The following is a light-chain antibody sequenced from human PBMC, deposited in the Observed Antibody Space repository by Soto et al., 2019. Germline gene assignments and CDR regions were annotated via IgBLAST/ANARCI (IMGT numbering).Light chain of an antibody. J-gene: IGKJ2*01. CDR3: QQYGSSPGT. V-gene: IGKV3-20*01. Sequence: EIVLTQSPGTLSLSPGERATLSCRASQSVSSSYLAWYQQKTGQAPRLLIYGASSRATDIPDRFSGSGSRTDFTLTISRLEPEDVAVYYCQQYGSSPGTFGQGTKLEIK. CDR1: QSVSSSY. CDR2: GAS.